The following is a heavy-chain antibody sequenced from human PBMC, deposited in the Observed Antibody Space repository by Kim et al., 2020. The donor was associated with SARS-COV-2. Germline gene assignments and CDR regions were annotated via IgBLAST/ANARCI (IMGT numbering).Heavy chain of an antibody. V-gene: IGHV3-23*01. J-gene: IGHJ4*02. CDR3: AQDPPQGTSGWKY. D-gene: IGHD6-19*01. Sequence: YEASVKSQVTISRDNSKNKLYLQMDSIRAEDTAVYYCAQDPPQGTSGWKYWGQGTLITVSS.